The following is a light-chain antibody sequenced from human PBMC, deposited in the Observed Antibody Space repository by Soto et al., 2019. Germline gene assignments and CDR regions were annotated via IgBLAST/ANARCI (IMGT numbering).Light chain of an antibody. CDR1: EIVSNY. CDR3: QQRSNWWT. Sequence: EFGLSQSPATVSLSTGERATLFCRASEIVSNYVAWYQQKVGQAPRLLIYNASTRATGIPARFSGSGSGTDFTLTISTLEPEDFAVYYCQQRSNWWTFGQGTKVDIK. CDR2: NAS. V-gene: IGKV3-11*01. J-gene: IGKJ1*01.